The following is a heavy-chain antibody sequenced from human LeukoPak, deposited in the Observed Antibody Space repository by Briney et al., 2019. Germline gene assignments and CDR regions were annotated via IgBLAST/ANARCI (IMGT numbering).Heavy chain of an antibody. V-gene: IGHV4-61*08. CDR1: GGSISSGDYY. CDR3: ATTYYDFWSGYWNDAFDI. D-gene: IGHD3-3*01. Sequence: SETLSLTCTVSGGSISSGDYYWSWIRQPPGKGLEWIGYIYYSGSTNYNPSLKSRVTISVDTSKNQFSLKLSSVTAADTAVYYCATTYYDFWSGYWNDAFDIWGQGTMVTVSS. J-gene: IGHJ3*02. CDR2: IYYSGST.